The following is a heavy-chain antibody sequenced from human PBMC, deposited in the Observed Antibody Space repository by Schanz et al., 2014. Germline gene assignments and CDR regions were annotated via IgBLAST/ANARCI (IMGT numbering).Heavy chain of an antibody. V-gene: IGHV3-11*05. CDR1: GLTFSDYY. CDR2: ISSSSSYT. D-gene: IGHD3-3*01. J-gene: IGHJ5*02. Sequence: QVQLVESGGGLVKPGGSLRLSCAASGLTFSDYYMSWIRQAPGKGLEWVSYISSSSSYTNYADSVKGRFTISRDNAKNSLYLQMNSLRAEDTAVYYCARQPGRITVSGVVSNWFDPWGQGTLVTVSS. CDR3: ARQPGRITVSGVVSNWFDP.